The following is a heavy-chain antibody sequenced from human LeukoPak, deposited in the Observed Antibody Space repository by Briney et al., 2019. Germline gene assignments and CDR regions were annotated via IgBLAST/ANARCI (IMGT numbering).Heavy chain of an antibody. D-gene: IGHD5-24*01. CDR1: GGSISSSSYY. V-gene: IGHV4-39*07. CDR2: IYYSGST. J-gene: IGHJ4*02. CDR3: ARGRGRDGDNLTS. Sequence: SETLSLTCTVSGGSISSSSYYWGWIRQPPGKGLEWIGSIYYSGSTYYNPSLKSRVTISVDTSKNQFSLKLSSVTAADTAVYYCARGRGRDGDNLTSWGQGTLVTVSS.